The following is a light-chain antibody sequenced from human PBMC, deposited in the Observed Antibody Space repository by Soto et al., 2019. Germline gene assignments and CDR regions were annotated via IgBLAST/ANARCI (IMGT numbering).Light chain of an antibody. V-gene: IGKV3-20*01. CDR3: QQYGTSLSIT. J-gene: IGKJ5*01. CDR1: QSITSNF. CDR2: GAS. Sequence: EILLTQSPGTLSLSPGERATLSCRASQSITSNFLAWYQKKPGQSPMLLIYGASRRAKGIPDRFSGSGSGTDFSLTISRLEPEDFAVYYCQQYGTSLSITFGQGTRL.